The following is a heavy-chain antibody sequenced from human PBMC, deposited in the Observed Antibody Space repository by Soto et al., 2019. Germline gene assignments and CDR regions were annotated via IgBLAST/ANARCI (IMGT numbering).Heavy chain of an antibody. Sequence: PGGSLRLSCAASGFTFSSYAMHWVRQVPGKGLEWVAVISYDGSNKYYADSVKGRFTISRDNSKNTLYLQMNSLRADDTAVYYCSRGPSSLTRFDYWGQGTLVTVSS. V-gene: IGHV3-30-3*01. CDR1: GFTFSSYA. CDR3: SRGPSSLTRFDY. CDR2: ISYDGSNK. J-gene: IGHJ4*02. D-gene: IGHD2-2*01.